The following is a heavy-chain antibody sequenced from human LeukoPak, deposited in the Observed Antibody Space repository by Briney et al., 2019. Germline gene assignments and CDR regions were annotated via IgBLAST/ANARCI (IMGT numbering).Heavy chain of an antibody. CDR3: TGGATDNWFDP. J-gene: IGHJ5*02. CDR2: INPNSGGA. D-gene: IGHD1-26*01. Sequence: ASVKVSCKASGYTFTGYFIHWVRQAPGQGLEWMGWINPNSGGAKYAQKFQGRVTMTRDTSISTAYMKLNRLTSDDTAVYYCTGGATDNWFDPWGQGTLVTVSS. V-gene: IGHV1-2*02. CDR1: GYTFTGYF.